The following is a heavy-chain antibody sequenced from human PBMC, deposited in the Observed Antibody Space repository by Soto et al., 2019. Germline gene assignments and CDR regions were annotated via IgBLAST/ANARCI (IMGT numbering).Heavy chain of an antibody. D-gene: IGHD3-3*01. CDR2: ISYDGSNK. CDR3: ARDLFGVGPSVLRAGVFDY. J-gene: IGHJ4*02. Sequence: QVQLVESGGGVVQPGRSLRLSCAASGFTFSSYAMHWVRQAPGKGLEWVAVISYDGSNKYYADSVKGRFTISRDNSKNTLYLQMNSLRAEDTAVYYCARDLFGVGPSVLRAGVFDYWGRGTLVTVSS. V-gene: IGHV3-30-3*01. CDR1: GFTFSSYA.